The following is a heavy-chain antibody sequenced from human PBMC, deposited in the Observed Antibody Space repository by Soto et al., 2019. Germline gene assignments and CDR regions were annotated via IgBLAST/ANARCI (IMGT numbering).Heavy chain of an antibody. J-gene: IGHJ6*02. D-gene: IGHD5-18*01. CDR1: GFTFSNAW. CDR2: IKSKTDGGTT. CDR3: TTGVVQLWLRYYGMDV. V-gene: IGHV3-15*07. Sequence: PGGSLRLSCSASGFTFSNAWMNWVRQAPGKGLEWVGRIKSKTDGGTTDYAAPVKGRFTISRDDSKNTLYLQMNSLKTEDTAVYYCTTGVVQLWLRYYGMDVWGQGTTVTVSS.